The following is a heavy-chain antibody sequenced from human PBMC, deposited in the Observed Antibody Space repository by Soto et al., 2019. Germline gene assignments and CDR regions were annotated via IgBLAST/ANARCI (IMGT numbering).Heavy chain of an antibody. Sequence: GGSLRLSCAASGFTFSSSEMNWVRQAPGKGLEWVSYISSSGAIIFYADSVRGRFTISRDNAKNSLFLQMDSLRAEDTAIYYCVREDCRTASCPVGSFDYWGQGSPVTFSS. CDR3: VREDCRTASCPVGSFDY. J-gene: IGHJ4*02. CDR1: GFTFSSSE. CDR2: ISSSGAII. V-gene: IGHV3-48*03. D-gene: IGHD2-2*01.